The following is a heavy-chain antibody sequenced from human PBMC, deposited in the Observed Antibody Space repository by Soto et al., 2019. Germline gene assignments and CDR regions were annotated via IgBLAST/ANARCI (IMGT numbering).Heavy chain of an antibody. CDR3: ARDRRVFGVVTARLDY. J-gene: IGHJ4*02. Sequence: QVQLVQSGAEVKKPGASVKVSCKASGYTFTSYYMHWVRQAPGQGLEWMGIINPSGGSTSYAQKFKGRVTMTRDTSTSTVYMEMSSLGSEDTAVYYCARDRRVFGVVTARLDYWGQGTLVTVSS. CDR1: GYTFTSYY. D-gene: IGHD3-3*01. CDR2: INPSGGST. V-gene: IGHV1-46*01.